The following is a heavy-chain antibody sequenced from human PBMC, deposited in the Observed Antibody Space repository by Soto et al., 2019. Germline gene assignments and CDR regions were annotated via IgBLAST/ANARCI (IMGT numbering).Heavy chain of an antibody. D-gene: IGHD3-10*01. CDR1: GGSISSYY. Sequence: SETLSLTSTVSGGSISSYYWSWIRQPPGKGLEWIGYIYYSGSTNYNPSLKSRVTISVDTSKNQFSLKLSSVTAADTVVYYCARASESVGWFDPWGQGTLVTVSS. CDR2: IYYSGST. V-gene: IGHV4-59*01. CDR3: ARASESVGWFDP. J-gene: IGHJ5*02.